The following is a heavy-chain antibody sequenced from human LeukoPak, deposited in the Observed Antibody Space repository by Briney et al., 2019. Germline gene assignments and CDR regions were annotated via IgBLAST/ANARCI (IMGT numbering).Heavy chain of an antibody. CDR1: GFTFSSYS. Sequence: GGSLRLSCAASGFTFSSYSMNWVRQAPGKGLEWVSSISSSSSYIYYAESVKGRFTISRDNAKNSLYLQMNSLRAEDTAVYYCARAGYYGSGSLYYYYGMDVWGQGTTVTVSS. CDR2: ISSSSSYI. V-gene: IGHV3-21*01. D-gene: IGHD3-10*01. J-gene: IGHJ6*02. CDR3: ARAGYYGSGSLYYYYGMDV.